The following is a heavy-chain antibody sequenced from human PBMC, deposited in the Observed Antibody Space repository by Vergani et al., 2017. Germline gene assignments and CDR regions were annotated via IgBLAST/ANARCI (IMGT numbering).Heavy chain of an antibody. CDR3: TTPTGNYYYGMDV. Sequence: EVQLVESGGGLVKPGGSLRLSCAASGFTFSNAWMSWVRQAPGKGLEWVGRIKSKTDGGTTDYAAPVKGRCTISRDDSKNPLYLQMNSLKTEDTAVYYCTTPTGNYYYGMDVWGQGTTVTVSS. D-gene: IGHD3-10*01. J-gene: IGHJ6*02. V-gene: IGHV3-15*01. CDR2: IKSKTDGGTT. CDR1: GFTFSNAW.